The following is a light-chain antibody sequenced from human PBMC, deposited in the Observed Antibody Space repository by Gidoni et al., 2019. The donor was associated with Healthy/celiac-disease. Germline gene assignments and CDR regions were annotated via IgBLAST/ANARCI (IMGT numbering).Light chain of an antibody. CDR2: EGS. V-gene: IGLV2-11*01. J-gene: IGLJ3*02. Sequence: QSALTQPRSVSRSPGQSVTISCTGTSSDVGSYNYVSWYQQHPGKAPKLMVYEGSKRPSGVPDRFSGSKSGNTASLTISGLQAEDEADYYCCSYAGSHTFEVFGGGTKLTVL. CDR3: CSYAGSHTFEV. CDR1: SSDVGSYNY.